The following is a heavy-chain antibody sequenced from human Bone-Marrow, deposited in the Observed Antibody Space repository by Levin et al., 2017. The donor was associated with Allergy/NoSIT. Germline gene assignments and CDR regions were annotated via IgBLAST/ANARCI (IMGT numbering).Heavy chain of an antibody. V-gene: IGHV3-21*01. Sequence: GGSLRLSCAASGFTFSSYSMNWVRQAPGKGLEWVSSISSSSSYIYYADSVKGRFTISRDNAKNSLYLQMNSLRAEDTAVYYCASSRNYYDSSGRLDYWGQGTLVTVSS. J-gene: IGHJ4*02. D-gene: IGHD3-22*01. CDR2: ISSSSSYI. CDR3: ASSRNYYDSSGRLDY. CDR1: GFTFSSYS.